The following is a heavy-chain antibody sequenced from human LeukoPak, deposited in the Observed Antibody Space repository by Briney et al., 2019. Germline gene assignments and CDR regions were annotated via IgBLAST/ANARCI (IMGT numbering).Heavy chain of an antibody. CDR3: ARDFELSH. D-gene: IGHD3-16*02. CDR1: GFTLSSYG. J-gene: IGHJ4*02. CDR2: IWYDGSSK. Sequence: GGSLRLSCAASGFTLSSYGMHWVRQAPGKGLEWVALIWYDGSSKHYADSVRGRFTISRDNSKNSLYLQMNSLRAEDTAVYYCARDFELSHWGQGTLVTVSS. V-gene: IGHV3-33*01.